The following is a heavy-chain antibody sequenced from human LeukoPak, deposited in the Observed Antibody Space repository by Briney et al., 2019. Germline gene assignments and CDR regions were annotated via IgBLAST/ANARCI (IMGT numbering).Heavy chain of an antibody. V-gene: IGHV3-30-3*01. CDR2: ISYDGSNK. CDR3: ARDQGGYYPYYFDY. J-gene: IGHJ4*02. Sequence: QPGRSLRLSCAASGFTFSSYAMHWVRRAPGKGLEWVAVISYDGSNKYYADSVKGRFTISRDNSKNTLYLQMNSLRAEDTAVYYCARDQGGYYPYYFDYWGQGTLVTVSS. CDR1: GFTFSSYA. D-gene: IGHD3-22*01.